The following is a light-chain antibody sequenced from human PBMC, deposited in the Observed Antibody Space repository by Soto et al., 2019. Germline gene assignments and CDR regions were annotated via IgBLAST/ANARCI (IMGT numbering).Light chain of an antibody. CDR1: SGSIASNY. J-gene: IGLJ2*01. CDR2: EDN. Sequence: NFMLTQPHSVSESQGMTVTISCTRSSGSIASNYVQWYQQRPGSAPTTVIYEDNQRPSGVPDRFSGSKSGNVASLTISGLQPEDEARYYCSSYSTTDALLVFGGGTKFTVL. V-gene: IGLV6-57*04. CDR3: SSYSTTDALLV.